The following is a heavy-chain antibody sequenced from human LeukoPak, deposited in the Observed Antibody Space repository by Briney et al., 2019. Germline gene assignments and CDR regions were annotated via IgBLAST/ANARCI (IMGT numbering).Heavy chain of an antibody. V-gene: IGHV4-59*12. J-gene: IGHJ4*02. CDR1: GGSITSYY. CDR3: ASALYYYGSGSYFDY. CDR2: IYYSGST. D-gene: IGHD3-10*01. Sequence: PSETLSLTCTVSGGSITSYYWSWIRQPPGKGLEWIGYIYYSGSTNYNPSLKSRVTISVDTSKNQFSLKLSSVTAADTAVYYCASALYYYGSGSYFDYWGQGTLVTVSS.